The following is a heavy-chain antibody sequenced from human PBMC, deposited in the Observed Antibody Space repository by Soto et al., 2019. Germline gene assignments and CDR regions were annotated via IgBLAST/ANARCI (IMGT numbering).Heavy chain of an antibody. J-gene: IGHJ5*02. V-gene: IGHV1-8*01. CDR2: MNPGSGNT. D-gene: IGHD3-10*01. CDR1: GYTFTNYE. CDR3: ARMASSGSLNWFDP. Sequence: GASVNVSCKASGYTFTNYEISWVRQATGQGLEWMGWMNPGSGNTGYAHKFQGRVTMTRNLSISTAYMELSKLGSDDTAIYYCARMASSGSLNWFDPWGQGTLVTVSS.